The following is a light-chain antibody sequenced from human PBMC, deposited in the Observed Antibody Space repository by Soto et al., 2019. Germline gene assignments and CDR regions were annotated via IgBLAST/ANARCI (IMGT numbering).Light chain of an antibody. V-gene: IGKV3-11*01. J-gene: IGKJ4*01. CDR2: DTS. Sequence: EIVLTQSPATLSLSPGERAILSCRASQSVTKYLAWYQQKPGQAPRLLIYDTSNRATGIPARFSGSGSGTDFTLTISSLESEDSGIYYCQQRYNWLTFGGGTKVEIK. CDR1: QSVTKY. CDR3: QQRYNWLT.